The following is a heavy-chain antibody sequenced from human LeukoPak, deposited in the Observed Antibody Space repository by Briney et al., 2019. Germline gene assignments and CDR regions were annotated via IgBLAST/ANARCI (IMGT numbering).Heavy chain of an antibody. CDR2: IWYDGSNK. J-gene: IGHJ4*02. V-gene: IGHV3-33*01. CDR3: ARDLGSGTKYFDS. D-gene: IGHD1-1*01. CDR1: GFTFSNYG. Sequence: PGRSLRLSCAASGFTFSNYGIHWVRQAPGKGLEWVAVIWYDGSNKNYANSVKGRFTISRDNSKNMLYLQMNSLRAEDTAVYYCARDLGSGTKYFDSWGQETLVTVSS.